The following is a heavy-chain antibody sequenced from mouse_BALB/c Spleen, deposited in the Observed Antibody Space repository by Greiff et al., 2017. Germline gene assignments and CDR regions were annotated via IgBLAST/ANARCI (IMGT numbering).Heavy chain of an antibody. D-gene: IGHD1-2*01. CDR3: TRDQKVFTTATLYAMDY. Sequence: EVKLMESGGGLVKPGGSLKLSCAASGFTFSSYTMSWVRQTPEKRLEWVATISSGGSYTYYPDSVKGRFTISRDNAKNTLYLQMSSLKSEDTAMYYCTRDQKVFTTATLYAMDYWGQGTSVTVSS. J-gene: IGHJ4*01. CDR1: GFTFSSYT. V-gene: IGHV5-6-4*01. CDR2: ISSGGSYT.